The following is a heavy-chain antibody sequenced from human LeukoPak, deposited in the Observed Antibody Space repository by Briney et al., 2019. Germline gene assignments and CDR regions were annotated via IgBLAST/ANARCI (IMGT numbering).Heavy chain of an antibody. J-gene: IGHJ4*02. Sequence: SETLSLTCAVYGGSFSGYYWSWIRQPPGKGLEWIGEINHSGSTNYNPSLKSRVTISVDTSKNQFSLKLSSATAADTAVYYCARSPYFDYEKDYFDYWGQGTLVTVSS. CDR3: ARSPYFDYEKDYFDY. CDR1: GGSFSGYY. D-gene: IGHD3-9*01. CDR2: INHSGST. V-gene: IGHV4-34*01.